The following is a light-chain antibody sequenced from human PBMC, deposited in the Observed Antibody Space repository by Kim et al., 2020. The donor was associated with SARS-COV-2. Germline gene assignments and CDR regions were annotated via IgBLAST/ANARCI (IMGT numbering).Light chain of an antibody. CDR2: RAT. J-gene: IGKJ1*01. Sequence: DIQMTQSPSTLSASVGDRVTITCRASHSVSRWLAWYQQKPGKSPKLLIYRATDLESGIPSRFSGSGSETDFTLTISSLQPDYFATYYCQQYNNFSWSFGHGTKVDIK. V-gene: IGKV1-5*03. CDR1: HSVSRW. CDR3: QQYNNFSWS.